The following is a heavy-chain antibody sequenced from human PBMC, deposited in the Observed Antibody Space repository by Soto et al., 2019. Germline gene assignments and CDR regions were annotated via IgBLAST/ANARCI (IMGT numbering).Heavy chain of an antibody. J-gene: IGHJ6*02. CDR2: MNPNSGNT. Sequence: QVQLVQSGAEVKKPGASVKVPCKASGYTFTSYDINWVRQATGQGLEWMGWMNPNSGNTGYAQKFQGRGTMTRNTSISTAYMELSSLRSEDTAGYYCSREVNFYGLDVWGQGTTVTVSS. CDR3: SREVNFYGLDV. CDR1: GYTFTSYD. V-gene: IGHV1-8*01.